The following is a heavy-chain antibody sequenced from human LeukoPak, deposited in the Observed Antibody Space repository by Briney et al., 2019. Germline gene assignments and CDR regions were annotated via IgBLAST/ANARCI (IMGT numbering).Heavy chain of an antibody. J-gene: IGHJ4*02. CDR1: GGSISSYY. CDR3: ARFFYSSWYFDY. Sequence: SETLSLTCTVSGGSISSYYWSWIRQPPGKGLEWIGYIYATGSTNYNPSLKSRVTISVDTSKNQFSLNLRSVTAADTAVYYCARFFYSSWYFDYWGQGTLVTVSS. V-gene: IGHV4-4*09. CDR2: IYATGST. D-gene: IGHD6-6*01.